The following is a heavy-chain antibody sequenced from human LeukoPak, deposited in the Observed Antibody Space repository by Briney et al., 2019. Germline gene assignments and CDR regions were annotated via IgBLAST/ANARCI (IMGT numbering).Heavy chain of an antibody. J-gene: IGHJ4*02. CDR2: ISGSGGNT. CDR1: GFTFSSYA. Sequence: GGSLRLSCAASGFTFSSYAMSWVRQAPGKGLEWVSAISGSGGNTYYADSVKGRFTISRDNSKNTLYLQMNSLRAEDTAVYYCARDKRSSSSDSIDYWGQGTLVTVSS. V-gene: IGHV3-23*01. D-gene: IGHD6-6*01. CDR3: ARDKRSSSSDSIDY.